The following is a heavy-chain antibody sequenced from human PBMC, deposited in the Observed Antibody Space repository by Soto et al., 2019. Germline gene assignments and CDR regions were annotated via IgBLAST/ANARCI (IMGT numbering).Heavy chain of an antibody. J-gene: IGHJ6*02. CDR2: ISGSGGST. V-gene: IGHV3-23*01. CDR3: AKSLQLVLIGAGMDV. Sequence: GGSLRLSCAASGFTFSSYAMSWVRQAPGKGLEWVSAISGSGGSTYYADSVKGRFTISRDNSKNTLYLQMNSLRAEDTAVYHCAKSLQLVLIGAGMDVWGQGTTVTVSS. D-gene: IGHD6-13*01. CDR1: GFTFSSYA.